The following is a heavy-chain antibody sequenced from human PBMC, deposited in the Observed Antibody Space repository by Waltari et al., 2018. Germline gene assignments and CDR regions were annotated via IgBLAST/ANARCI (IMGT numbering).Heavy chain of an antibody. D-gene: IGHD5-12*01. CDR3: APVRRGYSGYGADY. V-gene: IGHV1-69-2*01. J-gene: IGHJ4*02. CDR1: GYTLPDYY. CDR2: VDPKDGET. Sequence: EVQLVQSGAEVKKPGATVKISCKVSGYTLPDYYMHWVQQAPGTGLEWMGLVDPKDGETISAERVQGRVTTTADRSTDTAYMELSSLRSEDTAVYYWAPVRRGYSGYGADYCGQGTLVTVSS.